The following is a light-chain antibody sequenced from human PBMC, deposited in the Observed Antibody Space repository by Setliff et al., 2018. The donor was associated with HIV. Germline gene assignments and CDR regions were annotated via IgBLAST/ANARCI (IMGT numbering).Light chain of an antibody. Sequence: LTQPASVSGSPGQSITISCTGTSSDVGNYNYVSWYQQHPGKTPKLMIYEVNNRPSGVSNRFSGSKSGNTASLTISGLQTEDEADYYCSSYTSSNTHVLFGGGTK. CDR2: EVN. V-gene: IGLV2-14*01. J-gene: IGLJ2*01. CDR3: SSYTSSNTHVL. CDR1: SSDVGNYNY.